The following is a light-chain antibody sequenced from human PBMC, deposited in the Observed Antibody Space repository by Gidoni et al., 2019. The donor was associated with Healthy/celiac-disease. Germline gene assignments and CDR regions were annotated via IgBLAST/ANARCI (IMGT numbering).Light chain of an antibody. CDR1: PGISSY. Sequence: AIRMTQSPSSFSASTGDRVTITCRASPGISSYLAWYQQKPGKAPKLLIYAASTWQSGVPARFSGSGSGTDFTLTISCLQSEDFATYYCQQYYSYPWTFGLGTKVEIK. V-gene: IGKV1-8*01. J-gene: IGKJ1*01. CDR2: AAS. CDR3: QQYYSYPWT.